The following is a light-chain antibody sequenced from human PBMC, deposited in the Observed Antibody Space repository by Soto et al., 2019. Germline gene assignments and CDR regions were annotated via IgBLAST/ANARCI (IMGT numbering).Light chain of an antibody. CDR2: AAS. CDR3: QKYNSAPEWT. J-gene: IGKJ1*01. CDR1: QGIRND. Sequence: AIQMTQSPSSLSASVGDRVPITCRASQGIRNDLGWYQQKPGKAPKLLIYAASSLQSGAPSRFSGSGSGTEFTLTISSLQPEDVATYYCQKYNSAPEWTFGQGTKVDIK. V-gene: IGKV1-6*01.